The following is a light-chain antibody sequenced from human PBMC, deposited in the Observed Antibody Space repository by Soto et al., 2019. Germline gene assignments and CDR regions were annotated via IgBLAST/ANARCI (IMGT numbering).Light chain of an antibody. V-gene: IGLV2-14*03. CDR3: SSYTISSTLV. CDR2: DVS. CDR1: SSDVGGYNY. Sequence: QSVLTQPASVSGSPGKSITISCTGTSSDVGGYNYVSWYQHHPGKAPKVMIYDVSNRPSGVSNRFSGSKSGNTASLTISGLEAEDEADYYCSSYTISSTLVFGGGTKLTVL. J-gene: IGLJ2*01.